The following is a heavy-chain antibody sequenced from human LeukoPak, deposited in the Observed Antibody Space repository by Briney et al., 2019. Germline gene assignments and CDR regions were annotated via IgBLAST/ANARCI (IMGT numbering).Heavy chain of an antibody. CDR3: AKGVEPGYYYYGMDV. Sequence: GGSLRLSCAASGFTFSSYAMSWVRQAPGKGLEWVSAISGSGGSTYYADSVKGRFTISRDNSKNTLYLQMNSLRAEDTAVHYCAKGVEPGYYYYGMDVWGQGTTVTVSS. V-gene: IGHV3-23*01. CDR2: ISGSGGST. J-gene: IGHJ6*02. D-gene: IGHD1-1*01. CDR1: GFTFSSYA.